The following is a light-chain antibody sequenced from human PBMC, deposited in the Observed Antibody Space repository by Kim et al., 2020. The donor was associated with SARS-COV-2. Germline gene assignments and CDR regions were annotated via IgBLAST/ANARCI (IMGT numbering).Light chain of an antibody. J-gene: IGKJ3*01. CDR2: DAS. Sequence: PGARATLSCRASQSVSSYLAWYQQKPDQAPRLLIYDASNRATGIPARFSGSGSGSDSTLTISSLEPEDFAVDYCQQLGYWPATFGPGTMADI. CDR1: QSVSSY. V-gene: IGKV3-11*01. CDR3: QQLGYWPAT.